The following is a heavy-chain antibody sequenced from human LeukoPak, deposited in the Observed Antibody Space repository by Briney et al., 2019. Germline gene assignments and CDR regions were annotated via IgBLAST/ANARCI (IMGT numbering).Heavy chain of an antibody. J-gene: IGHJ6*02. Sequence: GGSLSLSCAASGFTFSSYAMSWVRQAPGKGLEWVSAISGSGGSTYYADSVKGRFTISRDNSKNTLYLQMNSLRAEDTAVYYCASESYDILTGYSSQNYYYYGMDVWGQGTTVTVSS. CDR2: ISGSGGST. CDR3: ASESYDILTGYSSQNYYYYGMDV. CDR1: GFTFSSYA. D-gene: IGHD3-9*01. V-gene: IGHV3-23*01.